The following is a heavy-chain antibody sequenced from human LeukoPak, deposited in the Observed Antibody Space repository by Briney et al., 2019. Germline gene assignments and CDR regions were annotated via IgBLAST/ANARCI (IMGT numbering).Heavy chain of an antibody. D-gene: IGHD2-2*01. Sequence: PGRSLRLSCAASGFTFSSYAVHWVRQAPGKGLEWVAVISYDGSSKYYADSVKGRFTISRDNSKNTLYLQMNSLRAEDTAVYYCARGEWYCSSTSCYVNYWGQGTLVTVSS. J-gene: IGHJ4*02. V-gene: IGHV3-30*04. CDR2: ISYDGSSK. CDR1: GFTFSSYA. CDR3: ARGEWYCSSTSCYVNY.